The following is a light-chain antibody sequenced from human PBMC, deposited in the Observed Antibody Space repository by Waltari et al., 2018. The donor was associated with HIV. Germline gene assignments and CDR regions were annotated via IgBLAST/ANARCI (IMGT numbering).Light chain of an antibody. CDR2: DDR. Sequence: SYDLTQPPSLSVAPGQTARITCGGNNIGRKSVHWYQLRPGQAPVLVVYDDRDRPSGIPERFSGSNSGDTATLTVGWAEAGDEADYYCQVWDSNSAFFGSGTKVTVL. CDR3: QVWDSNSAF. CDR1: NIGRKS. J-gene: IGLJ1*01. V-gene: IGLV3-21*02.